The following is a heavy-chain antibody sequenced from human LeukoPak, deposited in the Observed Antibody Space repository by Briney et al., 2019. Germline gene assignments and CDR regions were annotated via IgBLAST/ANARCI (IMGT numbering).Heavy chain of an antibody. CDR1: GFTFSSYW. CDR3: AKDSDSSSPPFDY. CDR2: INQDGNEK. V-gene: IGHV3-7*01. J-gene: IGHJ4*02. D-gene: IGHD6-6*01. Sequence: DPGGSLRLSCAASGFTFSSYWMSWVRQAPGKGLEWVANINQDGNEKYFVDSVKGRFTISRDNAKNSLYLQMNSLRAEDTAVYYCAKDSDSSSPPFDYWGQGTLVTVSS.